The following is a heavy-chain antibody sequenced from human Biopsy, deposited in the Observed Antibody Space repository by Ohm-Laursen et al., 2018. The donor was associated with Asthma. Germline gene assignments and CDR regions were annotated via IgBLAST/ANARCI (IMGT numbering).Heavy chain of an antibody. D-gene: IGHD6-13*01. CDR3: AKDRSGTWYGFDY. V-gene: IGHV3-23*01. J-gene: IGHJ4*02. Sequence: SLRLSCAASGFTFRAHAMSWVRQAPGKGLEWVSTISGNSGITYYADSVEGRSTISRDNSQNTLYLHMDSLSAEDTAVYYCAKDRSGTWYGFDYWGQGTLVTVSS. CDR1: GFTFRAHA. CDR2: ISGNSGIT.